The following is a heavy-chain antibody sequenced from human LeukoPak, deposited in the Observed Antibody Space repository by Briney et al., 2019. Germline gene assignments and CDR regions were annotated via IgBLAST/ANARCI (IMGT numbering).Heavy chain of an antibody. V-gene: IGHV3-23*01. CDR2: SSGSGGST. Sequence: GGSLRLSCAASGFTFSSYAMSWVRQAPGKGLEWVSVSSGSGGSTYYADSVKGRFTISRDNSKNTLYLQMNSLRAEDTAVYYCARTTLYSGYDFYFDYWGQGTLVTVSS. J-gene: IGHJ4*02. CDR3: ARTTLYSGYDFYFDY. D-gene: IGHD5-12*01. CDR1: GFTFSSYA.